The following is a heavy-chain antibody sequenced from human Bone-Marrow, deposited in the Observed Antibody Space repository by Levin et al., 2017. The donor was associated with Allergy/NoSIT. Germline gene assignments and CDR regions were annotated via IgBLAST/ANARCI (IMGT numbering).Heavy chain of an antibody. Sequence: SCAASGFTFSDYYMSWIRQAPGKGLEWVSYITISGDNKYYADSVKGRFTISRDNAKNSLYLQMNSLRAEDTAVYYCARDEGIAAAYDYWGQGTLVTVSS. CDR2: ITISGDNK. CDR1: GFTFSDYY. J-gene: IGHJ4*02. D-gene: IGHD6-13*01. V-gene: IGHV3-11*01. CDR3: ARDEGIAAAYDY.